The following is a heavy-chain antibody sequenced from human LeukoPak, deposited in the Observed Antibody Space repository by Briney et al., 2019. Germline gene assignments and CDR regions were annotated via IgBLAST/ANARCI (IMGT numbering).Heavy chain of an antibody. Sequence: GGSLRLSCAASGITFNTYWISWVRQAPGKGLEWLATINQDGGEKYYVDSVKGRFTISRDNAKSSLSLQMNSLRAEDTAVYYCTTFYTRLTDYWGQGTLVTVSS. V-gene: IGHV3-7*05. D-gene: IGHD2/OR15-2a*01. J-gene: IGHJ4*02. CDR2: INQDGGEK. CDR3: TTFYTRLTDY. CDR1: GITFNTYW.